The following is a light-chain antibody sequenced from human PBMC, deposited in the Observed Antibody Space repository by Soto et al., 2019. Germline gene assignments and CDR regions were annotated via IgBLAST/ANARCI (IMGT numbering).Light chain of an antibody. CDR3: SSFAGSNNYV. V-gene: IGLV2-8*01. J-gene: IGLJ1*01. Sequence: QSVLTQPPSASGSPGLSVTISCTGTSSDVGGYNYVSWYQQHPGKAPKLVIYEVSKRPSGVPDRFSGSKSGTTASLTVSGLQAEDEADYCCSSFAGSNNYVFGT. CDR2: EVS. CDR1: SSDVGGYNY.